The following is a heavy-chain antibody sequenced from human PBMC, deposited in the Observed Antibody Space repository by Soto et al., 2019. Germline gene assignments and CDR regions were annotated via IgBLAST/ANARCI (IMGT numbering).Heavy chain of an antibody. CDR3: ARDPWDADD. V-gene: IGHV3-66*01. J-gene: IGHJ4*02. D-gene: IGHD1-26*01. CDR2: IYSGGST. Sequence: GGSLRLSCAASGFTVSTKYMSWVRQAPGKGLEWVSVIYSGGSTFYADSVRGRFTISRDNSKNTVNLQMNSLRAEDTAVYYCARDPWDADDWRQGTLITVSS. CDR1: GFTVSTKY.